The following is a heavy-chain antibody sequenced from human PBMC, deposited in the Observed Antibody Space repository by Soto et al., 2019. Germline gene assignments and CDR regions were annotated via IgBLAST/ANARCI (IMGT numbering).Heavy chain of an antibody. Sequence: SETLSLTCTVSGGSISNYYWSWIRQPPGKGLEWIGYIYYSGSTNYNPSLKSRVTISVDTSKNQFSLKLSSVTAADTAVYYCARHLVASSRQYGMDVWGQGTTVTVSS. D-gene: IGHD2-21*01. CDR1: GGSISNYY. CDR3: ARHLVASSRQYGMDV. CDR2: IYYSGST. V-gene: IGHV4-59*08. J-gene: IGHJ6*02.